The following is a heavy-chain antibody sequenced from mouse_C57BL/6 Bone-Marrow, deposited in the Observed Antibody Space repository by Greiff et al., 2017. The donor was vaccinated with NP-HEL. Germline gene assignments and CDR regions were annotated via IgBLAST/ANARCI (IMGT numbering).Heavy chain of an antibody. CDR3: ARHYLGAWFAY. CDR1: GYTFTSYW. Sequence: QVQLQQPGAELVRPGTSVKLSCKASGYTFTSYWMHWVKQRPGQGLEWIGVIDPSDSYTNYNQKFKGKATLTVDTSSSTAYMQLSSLTSEDSAVYDCARHYLGAWFAYWGQGTLVTVSA. D-gene: IGHD1-1*02. J-gene: IGHJ3*01. V-gene: IGHV1-59*01. CDR2: IDPSDSYT.